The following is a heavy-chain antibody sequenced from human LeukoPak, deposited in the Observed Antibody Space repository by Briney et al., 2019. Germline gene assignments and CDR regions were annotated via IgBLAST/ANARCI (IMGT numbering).Heavy chain of an antibody. J-gene: IGHJ6*02. D-gene: IGHD3-10*01. Sequence: SETLSLTCTVSGGSISSYYWSWIRQPPGKGLEWIGYIYYSGSTNYNPSLKSRVTISVDTSKNLFSLKLSSVTAADTAVYYCARSGTMVRGVPLEIPYYYYGMDVWGQGTTVTVSS. V-gene: IGHV4-59*01. CDR1: GGSISSYY. CDR2: IYYSGST. CDR3: ARSGTMVRGVPLEIPYYYYGMDV.